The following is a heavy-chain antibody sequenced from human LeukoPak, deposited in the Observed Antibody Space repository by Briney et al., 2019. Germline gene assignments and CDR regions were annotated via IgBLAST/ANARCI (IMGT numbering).Heavy chain of an antibody. V-gene: IGHV3-9*03. CDR1: GFTFDDYA. D-gene: IGHD3-3*01. CDR3: AKDSLRFLEYGNAFDI. Sequence: GRSLRLSCAASGFTFDDYAMHWVRQAPGKGLEWVSGISWNSGSIGYADSVKGRFTISRDNAKNSLYLQMNSLRAEDMALYYCAKDSLRFLEYGNAFDIWGQGTMVTVSS. CDR2: ISWNSGSI. J-gene: IGHJ3*02.